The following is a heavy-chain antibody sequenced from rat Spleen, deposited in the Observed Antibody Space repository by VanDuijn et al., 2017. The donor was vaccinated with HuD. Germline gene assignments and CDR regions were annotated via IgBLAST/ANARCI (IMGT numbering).Heavy chain of an antibody. CDR1: AYSITSSYR. V-gene: IGHV3-3*01. CDR3: GRDNNYKAY. CDR2: IDSAGST. D-gene: IGHD1-10*01. Sequence: EVQLQESGPGLVKPSQSLSLTCSVTAYSITSSYRWNWIRKLPGNKLEWMGYIDSAGSTNYNPSLKSRISITRDTSKNQFFLQVNSVTTEDTATYYCGRDNNYKAYWGQGVMVTVSS. J-gene: IGHJ2*01.